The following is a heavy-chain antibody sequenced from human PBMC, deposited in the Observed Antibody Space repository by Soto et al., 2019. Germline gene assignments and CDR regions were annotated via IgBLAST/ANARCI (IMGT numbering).Heavy chain of an antibody. CDR1: GFTFSDYY. J-gene: IGHJ4*02. CDR2: VGRSGTYT. D-gene: IGHD3-22*01. CDR3: ATYYCDSSGYYYFAY. Sequence: QVQLVESGGGLVKPGGSLRLSCAASGFTFSDYYMSWIRQAPGKGLEWVSSVGRSGTYTNYADSVKGRFTISRDNAKNSLYLQMNSLRAEDTAVYYCATYYCDSSGYYYFAYWGQGTLVTVSS. V-gene: IGHV3-11*06.